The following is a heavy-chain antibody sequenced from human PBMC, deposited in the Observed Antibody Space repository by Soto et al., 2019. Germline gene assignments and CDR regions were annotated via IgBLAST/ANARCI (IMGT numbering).Heavy chain of an antibody. V-gene: IGHV1-69*06. CDR1: GGTFSSYA. D-gene: IGHD3-10*01. J-gene: IGHJ4*02. CDR2: IIPIFGTA. CDR3: AGGPDYYGSGSPTYFDY. Sequence: SVKVSCKASGGTFSSYAISWVRQAPGQGLEWMGGIIPIFGTANYAQKFQGRATITADKSTSTAYMELGSLRSEDTAVYYCAGGPDYYGSGSPTYFDYWGQGTLVTVSS.